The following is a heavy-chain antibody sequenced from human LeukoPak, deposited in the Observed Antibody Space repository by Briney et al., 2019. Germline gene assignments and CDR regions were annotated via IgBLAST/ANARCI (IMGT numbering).Heavy chain of an antibody. D-gene: IGHD3-10*01. V-gene: IGHV4-39*01. J-gene: IGHJ3*02. CDR1: GGSISSSSYY. CDR2: IYYSGST. CDR3: ARRSITMVRGVTLDAFDI. Sequence: SETLSLTCTVSGGSISSSSYYWGWIRQPPGKGLEWIGSIYYSGSTYYNPSLKSRVTISVDTSKNQFSLKLSSVTAADTAEYYCARRSITMVRGVTLDAFDIWGQGTMVTVSS.